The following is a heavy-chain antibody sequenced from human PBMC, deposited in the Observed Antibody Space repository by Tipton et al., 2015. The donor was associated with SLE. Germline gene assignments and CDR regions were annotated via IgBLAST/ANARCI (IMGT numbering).Heavy chain of an antibody. V-gene: IGHV4-59*08. Sequence: TLSLTCTVSGASISSYYWNWIRKAPGKGLEWIAFMDHSGSTNYSPSLKSRVTMSVDMSKNQFSLRLSSVTAADTAMYYCASYSYDSSGSTHFDYWGQGTLVTVSS. CDR1: GASISSYY. CDR2: MDHSGST. CDR3: ASYSYDSSGSTHFDY. D-gene: IGHD3-22*01. J-gene: IGHJ4*02.